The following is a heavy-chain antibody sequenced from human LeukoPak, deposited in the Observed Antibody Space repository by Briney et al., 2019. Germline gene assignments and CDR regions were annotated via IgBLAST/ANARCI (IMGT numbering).Heavy chain of an antibody. V-gene: IGHV4-59*01. D-gene: IGHD3-9*01. J-gene: IGHJ5*02. CDR2: IYYSGST. CDR3: ARDLGDILTGLNWFDP. CDR1: GGSISSYY. Sequence: SETLSLTCTVSGGSISSYYWSWIRQPPGKGLKWIGYIYYSGSTNYNPSLKSRVTISVDTSKNQFSLKLSSVTAADTAVYYCARDLGDILTGLNWFDPWGQGTLVTVSS.